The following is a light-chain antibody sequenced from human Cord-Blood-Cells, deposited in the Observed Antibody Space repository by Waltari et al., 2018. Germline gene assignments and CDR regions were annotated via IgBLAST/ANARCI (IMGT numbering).Light chain of an antibody. J-gene: IGKJ1*01. Sequence: DIVMTQSPDSLAVSLCERATINCKSSQSVLYSSKNKNYLAWYQQKPGQHPRLLSYWAYNRESGVPERFSGSGAGTDFTLTISSLQAEDGAVYYCQQYYSTPPTFGQGTKVEIK. CDR1: QSVLYSSKNKNY. CDR3: QQYYSTPPT. CDR2: WAY. V-gene: IGKV4-1*01.